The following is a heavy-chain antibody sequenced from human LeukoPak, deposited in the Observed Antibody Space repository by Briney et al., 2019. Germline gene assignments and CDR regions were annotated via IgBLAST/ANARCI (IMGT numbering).Heavy chain of an antibody. J-gene: IGHJ4*02. CDR2: IYSGGST. CDR3: ARVHAAVFDY. D-gene: IGHD6-13*01. Sequence: GGSLRLSCAASGFTVSSNYMSWVRQAPGKGLEWVSVIYSGGSTYYADSVKGRFTISRHNSKNTLYLQMNSLRAEDTAVYYRARVHAAVFDYWGQGTLVTVSS. CDR1: GFTVSSNY. V-gene: IGHV3-53*04.